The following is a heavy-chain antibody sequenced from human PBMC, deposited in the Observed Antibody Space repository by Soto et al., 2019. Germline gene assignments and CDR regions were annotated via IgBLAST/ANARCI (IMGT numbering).Heavy chain of an antibody. D-gene: IGHD3-10*01. CDR3: AKVIGTGIYLGYVDY. J-gene: IGHJ4*02. V-gene: IGHV3-23*01. CDR2: IGHITTTP. CDR1: GFTFTNNA. Sequence: EVQLLESGGGLVQPGGSLRLSCVASGFTFTNNAMSWVRQAPGKGMEWVSRIGHITTTPHYPDSVRGRFTISGDTSRNPLSLQTNSPRAEDTAIYYCAKVIGTGIYLGYVDYWGQGTLLGVSS.